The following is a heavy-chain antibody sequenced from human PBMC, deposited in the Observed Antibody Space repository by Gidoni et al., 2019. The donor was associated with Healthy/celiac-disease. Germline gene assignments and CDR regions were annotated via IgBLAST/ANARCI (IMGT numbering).Heavy chain of an antibody. V-gene: IGHV5-51*01. CDR3: ARLVTYYYDSSGYPDY. CDR2: IYPGDSDT. Sequence: EVQLVQSGAEVKKPGESLKISCKGSGYSFTSYWIGWVRQMPGKGLEWMGIIYPGDSDTRYSPSFQGQVTISADKSISTAYLQWSSLKASDTAMYYCARLVTYYYDSSGYPDYWGQGTLVTVSS. J-gene: IGHJ4*02. D-gene: IGHD3-22*01. CDR1: GYSFTSYW.